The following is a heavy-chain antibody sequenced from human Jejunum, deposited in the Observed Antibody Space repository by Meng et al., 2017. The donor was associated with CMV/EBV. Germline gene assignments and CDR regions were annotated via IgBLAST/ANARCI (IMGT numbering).Heavy chain of an antibody. J-gene: IGHJ4*02. D-gene: IGHD1-26*01. CDR3: AKLQGLYSGTYYGHSFDF. CDR2: ISSSGGRT. Sequence: SSYGMTWVRQAPGKGLEWVSGISSSGGRTEYADSVKGRFTMSRDSSDNTLYLQMKSLRSEDTAMYYCAKLQGLYSGTYYGHSFDFWGQGTLVTVSS. V-gene: IGHV3-23*01. CDR1: SSYG.